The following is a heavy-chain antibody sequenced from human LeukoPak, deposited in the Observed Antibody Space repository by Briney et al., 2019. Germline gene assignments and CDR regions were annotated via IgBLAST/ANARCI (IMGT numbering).Heavy chain of an antibody. CDR3: ARAHSSGWYDY. Sequence: SETLSLTCTVSGGSMTSGYYWSWIRQPPGKGLEWIGEINHSGSTNYNPSLKSRVTISVDTSKNQFSLKLSSVTAADTAVYYCARAHSSGWYDYWGQGTLVTVSS. CDR1: GGSMTSGYY. V-gene: IGHV4-34*01. J-gene: IGHJ4*02. CDR2: INHSGST. D-gene: IGHD6-19*01.